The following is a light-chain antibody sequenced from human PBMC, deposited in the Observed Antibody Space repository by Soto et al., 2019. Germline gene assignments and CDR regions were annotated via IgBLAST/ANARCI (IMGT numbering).Light chain of an antibody. Sequence: VLTQSPATLSLSPGGRAILSCRASQTVSRYYLSWYQKKPGQPPRPLIYGASTRATGVPDRFSGSGSGADFTLTISSLQPEDFAVYYCQPALPFGGGTTVE. CDR3: QPALP. CDR1: QTVSRYY. V-gene: IGKV3D-7*01. J-gene: IGKJ4*01. CDR2: GAS.